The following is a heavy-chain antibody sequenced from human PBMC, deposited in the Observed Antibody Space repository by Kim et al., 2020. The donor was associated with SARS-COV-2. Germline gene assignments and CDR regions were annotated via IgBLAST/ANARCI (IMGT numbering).Heavy chain of an antibody. D-gene: IGHD3-16*01. Sequence: GGSLRLSCAASGFTFDDYGMSWVRQVPGKGLEWVSGINRNGGDTGYADSVKGRFTISRDNAKNSLHLQMNSLRAEDTAVYHCVRGYAGGPFDFWGQGTLV. J-gene: IGHJ4*02. CDR1: GFTFDDYG. CDR2: INRNGGDT. CDR3: VRGYAGGPFDF. V-gene: IGHV3-20*01.